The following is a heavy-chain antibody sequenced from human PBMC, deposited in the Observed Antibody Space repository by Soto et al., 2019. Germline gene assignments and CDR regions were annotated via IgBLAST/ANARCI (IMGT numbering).Heavy chain of an antibody. V-gene: IGHV3-30*18. CDR3: AKEVWSGTMDV. J-gene: IGHJ6*02. CDR1: GFTFSSYG. D-gene: IGHD3-3*01. Sequence: QVQLVESGGGVVQPGRSLRLSCAASGFTFSSYGMHWVRQAPGKGLEWVAVISYDGSNKYYADSVKGRFTISRDNSKNTLYLQMNSLRAEDTAVYYGAKEVWSGTMDVWGQGTTVTVSS. CDR2: ISYDGSNK.